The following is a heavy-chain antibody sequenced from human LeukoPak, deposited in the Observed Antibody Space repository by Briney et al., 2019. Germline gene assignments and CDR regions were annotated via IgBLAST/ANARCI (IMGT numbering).Heavy chain of an antibody. CDR3: ATKAAPGTFYYMDV. CDR2: IRYDGSTK. Sequence: PGGSLRLSCAASGFTFSSYGMHWVRQAPGKGLEWVAFIRYDGSTKYYADSVKGRFTISRDNSKDTLYLQVSSLRAEDTAVYYCATKAAPGTFYYMDVWGKGTTVTVSS. CDR1: GFTFSSYG. D-gene: IGHD6-6*01. J-gene: IGHJ6*03. V-gene: IGHV3-30*02.